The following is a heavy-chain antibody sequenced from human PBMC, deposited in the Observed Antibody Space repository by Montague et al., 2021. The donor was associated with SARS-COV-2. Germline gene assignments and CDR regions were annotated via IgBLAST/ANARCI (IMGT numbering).Heavy chain of an antibody. CDR3: ARGGYGGWTGYYFDY. D-gene: IGHD4/OR15-4a*01. J-gene: IGHJ4*02. CDR2: IHHSGST. Sequence: SETLSLTCAVSGGSISSSNWWIGEIHHSGSTNYNPSLKIRVTMSVDRSKNHFSLRLSSVTAADMAMYYCARGGYGGWTGYYFDYWGQGTLVTVSS. V-gene: IGHV4-4*02. CDR1: GGSISSSNW.